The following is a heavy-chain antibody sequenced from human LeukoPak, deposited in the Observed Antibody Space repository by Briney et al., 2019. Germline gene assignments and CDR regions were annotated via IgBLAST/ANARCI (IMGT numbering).Heavy chain of an antibody. CDR3: AKGSYYDSSGSFYFDY. CDR2: ISGSGDNT. D-gene: IGHD3-22*01. CDR1: GFTFSSYA. V-gene: IGHV3-23*01. J-gene: IGHJ4*02. Sequence: GGSLRLSCAASGFTFSSYAMSWVRQAPGKGLKWVSGISGSGDNTYYADSVKGRFTISRDNSKNTLYVQVNSLGTEDTAAYYCAKGSYYDSSGSFYFDYWGQGTLVTVSS.